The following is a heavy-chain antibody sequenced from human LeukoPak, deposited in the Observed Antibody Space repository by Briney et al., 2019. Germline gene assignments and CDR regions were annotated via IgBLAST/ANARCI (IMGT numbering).Heavy chain of an antibody. D-gene: IGHD3-22*01. V-gene: IGHV1-2*02. CDR3: AIYDSSGYYYVSGSKTYYSYMDV. Sequence: ASVKVSCKASGYTFADYYMHWVRQAPGQGLEWMGWINPNSGGTNYAQKFQGRVTMTRVTSISTAYMELSRLRSDDTAVYYCAIYDSSGYYYVSGSKTYYSYMDVWGKGTTVTVSS. CDR1: GYTFADYY. CDR2: INPNSGGT. J-gene: IGHJ6*03.